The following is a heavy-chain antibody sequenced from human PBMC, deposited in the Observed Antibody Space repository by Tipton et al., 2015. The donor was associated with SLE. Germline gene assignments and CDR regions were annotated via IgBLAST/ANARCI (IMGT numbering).Heavy chain of an antibody. D-gene: IGHD4-11*01. CDR2: INPNSGDT. V-gene: IGHV1-2*02. Sequence: QVQLVQSGAEVKKSGASVKVSCKASGYTFIDYYMFWVRQAPGQGLEWMGWINPNSGDTNYAQKFQGRVTMIRDTSINTDYMEVSRLRSEDTAVYYCARGYSNYLPLDSWGQGTLVTVSS. CDR3: ARGYSNYLPLDS. J-gene: IGHJ4*02. CDR1: GYTFIDYY.